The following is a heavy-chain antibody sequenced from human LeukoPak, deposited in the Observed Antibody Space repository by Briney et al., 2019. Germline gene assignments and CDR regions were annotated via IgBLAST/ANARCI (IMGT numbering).Heavy chain of an antibody. CDR1: GFSFSTYW. CDR2: IRTDGGTT. Sequence: PGGSLRLSCAASGFSFSTYWMHWVRQAPGKGLMWLSRIRTDGGTTYYADSVKGRFTASRDNAKNTLYLQMNSLRAEDTAVYYCARDRVDTAMVGGGIYYYYYMDVWGKGTTVTVSS. V-gene: IGHV3-74*01. CDR3: ARDRVDTAMVGGGIYYYYYMDV. D-gene: IGHD5-18*01. J-gene: IGHJ6*03.